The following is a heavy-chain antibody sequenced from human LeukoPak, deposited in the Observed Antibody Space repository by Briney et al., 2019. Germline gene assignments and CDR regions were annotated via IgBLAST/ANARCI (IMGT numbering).Heavy chain of an antibody. CDR1: GGSISSSSYY. CDR3: ARGLKPRAAFYYYMDV. Sequence: NPSETLSLTCTVSGGSISSSSYYWGWIRQPPGKGLEWIGSIYYSGSTYYNPSLKSRVTISVDTSKNQFSLKLSSVTAADTAVYYCARGLKPRAAFYYYMDVWGKGTTVIVSS. V-gene: IGHV4-39*07. D-gene: IGHD6-13*01. CDR2: IYYSGST. J-gene: IGHJ6*03.